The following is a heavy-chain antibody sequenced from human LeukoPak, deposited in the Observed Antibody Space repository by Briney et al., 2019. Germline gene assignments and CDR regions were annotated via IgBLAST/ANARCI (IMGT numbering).Heavy chain of an antibody. CDR2: VNHSGSA. Sequence: SETLSLTCALYGGSFNDYYWSWIRQPPGKGLEWIGEVNHSGSANYNPSLKSRVTISVDTSKSEFSLKLSSVTAADTAVYYCARGYYHTDGYYYQYFDYWGQGTLVTVSS. D-gene: IGHD3-22*01. V-gene: IGHV4-34*01. CDR3: ARGYYHTDGYYYQYFDY. J-gene: IGHJ4*02. CDR1: GGSFNDYY.